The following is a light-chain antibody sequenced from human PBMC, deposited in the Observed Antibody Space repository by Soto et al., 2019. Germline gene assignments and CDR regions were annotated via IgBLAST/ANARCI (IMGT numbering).Light chain of an antibody. J-gene: IGLJ1*01. CDR2: EVS. Sequence: QSALTQPHSASGSPGQSVTISCTGTSSDIGAYNYVSWYQQYPGKAPKLMIFEVSKRPSGVPDRFSGSKSGNTASLTVSGLQAEYEADYYCCSYAGSNNLIFGTGTKVTVL. CDR3: CSYAGSNNLI. V-gene: IGLV2-8*01. CDR1: SSDIGAYNY.